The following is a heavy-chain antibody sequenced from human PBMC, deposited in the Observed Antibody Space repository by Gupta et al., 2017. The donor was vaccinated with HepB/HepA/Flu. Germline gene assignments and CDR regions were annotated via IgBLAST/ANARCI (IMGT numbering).Heavy chain of an antibody. CDR2: IKQDGSEK. CDR3: ARAPRYCSSTSCYIGWYFDL. D-gene: IGHD2-2*02. J-gene: IGHJ2*01. V-gene: IGHV3-7*01. Sequence: EVPLVESVGGLVQPGGSLRLSCAASGFTFSRYLMRWVRQAPGKGLEWVANIKQDGSEKYYVDPVKGRFTISRDNAKKALYLQMNSLRAEDTAVYYCARAPRYCSSTSCYIGWYFDLWGRGNLVTVSS. CDR1: GFTFSRYL.